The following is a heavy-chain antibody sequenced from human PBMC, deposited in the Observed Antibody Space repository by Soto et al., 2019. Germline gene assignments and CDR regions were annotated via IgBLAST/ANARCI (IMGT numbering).Heavy chain of an antibody. J-gene: IGHJ4*02. CDR3: ARGPGTMAKIDY. V-gene: IGHV4-31*03. CDR2: IYYSGST. D-gene: IGHD3-10*01. Sequence: SETLSLTCTVSGGSISSGGYYWSWINQHPGKGLEWIGYIYYSGSTYYNPSLKSRVTISVDTSKNQFSLKLSSVTAADTAVYYCARGPGTMAKIDYWGQGTLVTVSS. CDR1: GGSISSGGYY.